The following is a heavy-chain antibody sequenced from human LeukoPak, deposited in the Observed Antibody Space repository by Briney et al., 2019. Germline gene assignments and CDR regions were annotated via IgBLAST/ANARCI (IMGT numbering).Heavy chain of an antibody. D-gene: IGHD3-16*01. CDR3: AKVPTFYYYYMDV. CDR1: GFTFSSYA. CDR2: ISGSGGST. V-gene: IGHV3-23*01. J-gene: IGHJ6*03. Sequence: GGSLRLSCAASGFTFSSYAMSWVRQAPGKGLEWVSAISGSGGSTYYADSVEGRFTISRDNSKNTLYLQMNSLRAEDTAVYYCAKVPTFYYYYMDVWGKGTTVTVSS.